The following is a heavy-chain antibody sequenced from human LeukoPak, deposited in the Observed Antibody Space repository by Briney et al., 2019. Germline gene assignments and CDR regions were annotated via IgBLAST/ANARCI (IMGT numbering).Heavy chain of an antibody. J-gene: IGHJ4*02. V-gene: IGHV3-7*01. CDR2: IKQDGSEK. D-gene: IGHD3-16*01. Sequence: GGSLRLSCAASGFAFSSYWMTWVRQAAGKGLEWVANIKQDGSEKSYVASVKGRFTISRDNAKNSLYLQMTRLRAEDTAVYYCARAMGYFVYWGQGTLVTVSS. CDR3: ARAMGYFVY. CDR1: GFAFSSYW.